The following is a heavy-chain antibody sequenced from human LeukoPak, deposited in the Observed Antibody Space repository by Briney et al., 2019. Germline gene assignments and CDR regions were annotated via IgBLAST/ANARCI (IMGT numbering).Heavy chain of an antibody. Sequence: GGSLRLSCAGSGFTFGSYSMNWVRHAPGKGLVWVSRINSDGSSTSHADSVKGRFTISRDNAKNTLYLQMNSLRAEDTAVYYCARPFITMVRGVIGYWGQGTLATVSS. CDR1: GFTFGSYS. D-gene: IGHD3-10*01. CDR3: ARPFITMVRGVIGY. J-gene: IGHJ4*02. CDR2: INSDGSST. V-gene: IGHV3-74*01.